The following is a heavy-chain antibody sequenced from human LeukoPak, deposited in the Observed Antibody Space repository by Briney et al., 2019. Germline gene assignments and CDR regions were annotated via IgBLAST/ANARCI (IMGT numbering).Heavy chain of an antibody. Sequence: SETLSLTCAVYGGSFSGHYWSWIRQPPGKGLEWIGEVNLQGSTNYNPSLMGRVAIAVDTSENHISLQLTSVTAADTAVYYCAREGGPYRPLDYSGQGTLVTVSS. V-gene: IGHV4-34*01. CDR2: VNLQGST. CDR1: GGSFSGHY. J-gene: IGHJ4*02. CDR3: AREGGPYRPLDY.